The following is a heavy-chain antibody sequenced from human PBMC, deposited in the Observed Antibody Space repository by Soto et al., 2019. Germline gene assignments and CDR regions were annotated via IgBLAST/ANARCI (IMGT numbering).Heavy chain of an antibody. V-gene: IGHV3-15*01. D-gene: IGHD3-3*01. Sequence: GGSLRLSCAASGFTFSNAWMSWVRQAPGKGLEWVGRIKSKTDGGTTDYAAPVKGRFTISRDDSKNTLYLQMNSLKTEDTAVYYCTTDLYFWSGYPTASSDWGQGTLVTVSS. J-gene: IGHJ4*02. CDR2: IKSKTDGGTT. CDR3: TTDLYFWSGYPTASSD. CDR1: GFTFSNAW.